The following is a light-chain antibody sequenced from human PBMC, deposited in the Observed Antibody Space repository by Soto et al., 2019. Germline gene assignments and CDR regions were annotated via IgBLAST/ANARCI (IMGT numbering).Light chain of an antibody. Sequence: EIVLTQSPGTLSLSPGERATVSCRASQSASSSYFAWYQQKPGQAPRLLIYGASNRATCISDRFSGSGSWTGFTLTIMTLEPEDLAGDDCQHYARSVGTSGHGTRVEIK. CDR1: QSASSSY. J-gene: IGKJ1*01. CDR2: GAS. V-gene: IGKV3-20*01. CDR3: QHYARSVGT.